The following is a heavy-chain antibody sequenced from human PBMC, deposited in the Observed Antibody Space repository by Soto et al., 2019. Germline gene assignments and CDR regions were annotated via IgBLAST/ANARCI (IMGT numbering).Heavy chain of an antibody. CDR2: IWYDGSNK. V-gene: IGHV3-33*01. J-gene: IGHJ6*02. D-gene: IGHD5-18*01. CDR3: ARDFIRDTVMVRRYYYYGMDV. CDR1: GFTFSSYG. Sequence: QVQLVESGGGVVQPGRSLRLSCAASGFTFSSYGMHWVRQAPGKGLEWVAVIWYDGSNKYYADSVKGRFTISRDNSKNTLYLQRNSLRAEDTAVYYCARDFIRDTVMVRRYYYYGMDVWGQGTTVTVSS.